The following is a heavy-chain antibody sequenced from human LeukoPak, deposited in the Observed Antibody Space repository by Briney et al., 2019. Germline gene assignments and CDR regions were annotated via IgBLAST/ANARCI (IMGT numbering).Heavy chain of an antibody. Sequence: GGSLRLSCAASGFTFSSYAMSWVRQAPGKGLEWVSAISGSGGSTYYADSVKGRFTISRDNSKNTLYLQMNSLRAEDTAVYYCAKLSPVLRFLEWSLMDVWGQGTTVTVSS. CDR3: AKLSPVLRFLEWSLMDV. J-gene: IGHJ6*02. V-gene: IGHV3-23*01. CDR1: GFTFSSYA. D-gene: IGHD3-3*01. CDR2: ISGSGGST.